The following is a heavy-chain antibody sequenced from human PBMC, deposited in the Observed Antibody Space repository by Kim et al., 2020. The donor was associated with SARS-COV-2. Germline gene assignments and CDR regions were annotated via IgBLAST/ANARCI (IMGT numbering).Heavy chain of an antibody. CDR3: ARENPTFYYDSRGFGNYFYDMDV. Sequence: GGSLRLSCATSGFTFSTYSMNWVRQAPERGLEWVSSISSGSGTTYYADSVKGRFTISRDNAKSSLYLLMNSLRAEDTAVYYCARENPTFYYDSRGFGNYFYDMDVWGQGTTVTVSS. D-gene: IGHD3-22*01. J-gene: IGHJ6*02. CDR2: ISSGSGTT. CDR1: GFTFSTYS. V-gene: IGHV3-48*04.